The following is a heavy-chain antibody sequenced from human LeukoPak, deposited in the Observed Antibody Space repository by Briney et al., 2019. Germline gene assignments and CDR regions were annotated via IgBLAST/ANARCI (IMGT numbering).Heavy chain of an antibody. Sequence: GGSLRLSCEASGFILSRYSMNWVRQAPGKGLEWVSSVSTSSSYIYYADSVKGRFTISRDNAKKSLYLLMNSLRAEDTAVYYCAREAAAGTISSVDAFDIWGQGTMVTVSS. CDR3: AREAAAGTISSVDAFDI. CDR1: GFILSRYS. V-gene: IGHV3-21*01. D-gene: IGHD6-13*01. CDR2: VSTSSSYI. J-gene: IGHJ3*02.